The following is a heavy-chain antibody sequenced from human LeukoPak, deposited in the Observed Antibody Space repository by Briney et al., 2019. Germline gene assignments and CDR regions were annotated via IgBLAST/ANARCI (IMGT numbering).Heavy chain of an antibody. CDR2: ITTSDGNT. J-gene: IGHJ4*02. V-gene: IGHV3-23*01. CDR1: GFTFSSYT. CDR3: AKDGGLWVSAHWGDS. Sequence: GGSLRLSCAASGFTFSSYTMSWFRQAPGKGLEWVSTITTSDGNTYYADSVKGRFTVSRDNSKNTLFLQMNSLRAEDTAVYYCAKDGGLWVSAHWGDSWGRGTLVTVSS. D-gene: IGHD7-27*01.